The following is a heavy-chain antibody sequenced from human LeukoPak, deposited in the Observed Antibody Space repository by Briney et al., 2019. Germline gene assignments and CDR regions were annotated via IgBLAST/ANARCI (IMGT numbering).Heavy chain of an antibody. J-gene: IGHJ4*02. D-gene: IGHD3-10*01. Sequence: PSETLSLTCTVSGGSISSYYWSWIRQPPGKGLEWIGYIYYSGSTNYNPSLKSRVTISVDTSKNQFSLKLSSVTAADTAVYYCARAGVVRQNAIEYWGQRTLVTVSS. CDR3: ARAGVVRQNAIEY. CDR2: IYYSGST. CDR1: GGSISSYY. V-gene: IGHV4-59*01.